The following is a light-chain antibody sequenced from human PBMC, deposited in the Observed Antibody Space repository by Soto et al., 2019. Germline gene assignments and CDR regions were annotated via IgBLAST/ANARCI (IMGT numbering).Light chain of an antibody. J-gene: IGLJ3*02. CDR1: SSNIGNNY. Sequence: QSVLTQPPSVSAAPGQKVTISCSGSSSNIGNNYVSWYQQLPGTAPKVLIYDNNKRPSGIPDRFSGSKSGTSATLGITGLQTGDEADYYCGTCDISLSAGVFGGGTKLTVL. CDR3: GTCDISLSAGV. V-gene: IGLV1-51*01. CDR2: DNN.